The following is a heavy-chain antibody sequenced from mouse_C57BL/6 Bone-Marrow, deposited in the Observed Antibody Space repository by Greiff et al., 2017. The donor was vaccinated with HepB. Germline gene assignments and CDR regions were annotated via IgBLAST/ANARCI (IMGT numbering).Heavy chain of an antibody. D-gene: IGHD2-4*01. V-gene: IGHV1-5*01. J-gene: IGHJ4*01. CDR3: TRYYDYDEYAMDY. CDR2: IYPGHSDT. Sequence: VQLQQSGTVLARPGASVKMSCKTSGYTFTSYWMHWVKQRPGQGLEWIGAIYPGHSDTSYNQKFKGKAKLTAVTSASTAYMELSSLTNEDSAVYYCTRYYDYDEYAMDYWGQGTSVTVSS. CDR1: GYTFTSYW.